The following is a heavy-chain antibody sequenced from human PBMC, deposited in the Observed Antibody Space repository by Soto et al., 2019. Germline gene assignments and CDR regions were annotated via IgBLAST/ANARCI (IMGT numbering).Heavy chain of an antibody. Sequence: SETLSLTCTVSGGSISSGGYYWSWIRQHPGKGLEWIGYIYYSGITYYNPSLQSRVTISVDTSKNQFSLRLSFVTAADAALYFCARQDVRAWGRFDPWGQGTLVTVSS. J-gene: IGHJ5*02. CDR1: GGSISSGGYY. CDR2: IYYSGIT. CDR3: ARQDVRAWGRFDP. V-gene: IGHV4-39*01. D-gene: IGHD7-27*01.